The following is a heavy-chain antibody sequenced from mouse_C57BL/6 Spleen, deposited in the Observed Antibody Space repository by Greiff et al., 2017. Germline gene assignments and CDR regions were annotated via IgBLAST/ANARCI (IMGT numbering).Heavy chain of an antibody. Sequence: QVQLQPGAELVKPGASVKLSCKASGYTFTSYWMHWVKQRPGQGLEWIGMIHPNSGSTNYNEKFKRKATLSVDKSSSTAYMQLSSLTSEDSAVYDCASPRTLYYFDYWGQGTTLTVSS. CDR2: IHPNSGST. CDR1: GYTFTSYW. CDR3: ASPRTLYYFDY. V-gene: IGHV1-64*01. J-gene: IGHJ2*01.